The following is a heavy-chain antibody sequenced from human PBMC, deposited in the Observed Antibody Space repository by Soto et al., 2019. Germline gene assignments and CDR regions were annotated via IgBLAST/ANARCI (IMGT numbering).Heavy chain of an antibody. J-gene: IGHJ1*01. CDR3: ASGLWTFQH. V-gene: IGHV3-7*01. D-gene: IGHD3-10*01. CDR2: IKQDGSEK. CDR1: GFTFSNYW. Sequence: GGSLRLSCAASGFTFSNYWMSWVRQAPGKGLEWVANIKQDGSEKYYVDSVKGRFTISRDNAKNSLYLQMNSLGAEDTAVYFCASGLWTFQHWGQGTLVTVSS.